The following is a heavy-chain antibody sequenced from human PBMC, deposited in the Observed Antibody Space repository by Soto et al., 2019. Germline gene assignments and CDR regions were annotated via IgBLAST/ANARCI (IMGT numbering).Heavy chain of an antibody. Sequence: QVQLVQSGAEVKKPGASVKVSCKTSGYTFTSYGVSWVRQAPGQGLEWMGWISAYNGNTKYAQKLQGRVTMTTDTSTNTAYMDLRSLRSDGTAVYYCARDSPPVDYWGQGTLVTVSS. V-gene: IGHV1-18*01. J-gene: IGHJ4*02. CDR3: ARDSPPVDY. CDR1: GYTFTSYG. CDR2: ISAYNGNT.